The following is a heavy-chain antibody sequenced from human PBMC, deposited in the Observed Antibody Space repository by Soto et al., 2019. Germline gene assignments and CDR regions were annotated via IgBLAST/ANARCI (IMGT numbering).Heavy chain of an antibody. CDR2: ISTRSRYI. Sequence: QVQLVESGGGLVKPGGSLRLSCAASGFTFYDYYMSWIRQTPGKGLECVSYISTRSRYIDYADSVKGRFTISRDDAKNSVYLQMNSLRAEDTAVYFCARDRDYYVSSGNYYLDGWGQGTLVTVSS. CDR3: ARDRDYYVSSGNYYLDG. J-gene: IGHJ4*02. CDR1: GFTFYDYY. V-gene: IGHV3-11*05. D-gene: IGHD3-22*01.